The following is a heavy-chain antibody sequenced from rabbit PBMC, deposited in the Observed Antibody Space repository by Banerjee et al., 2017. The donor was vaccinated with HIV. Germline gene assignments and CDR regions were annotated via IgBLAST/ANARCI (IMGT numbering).Heavy chain of an antibody. CDR1: GFSFSSSYD. J-gene: IGHJ4*01. Sequence: QQLVESGGGLVKPGASLTLTCTASGFSFSSSYDMCWVRQAPGKGLEWIACIYAGSGNTVYASWAKGRFTISETSSTTVTLQMTSLTAADTATYFCARDFSSDFDLWGPGTLVTVS. D-gene: IGHD1-1*01. V-gene: IGHV1S40*01. CDR3: ARDFSSDFDL. CDR2: IYAGSGNT.